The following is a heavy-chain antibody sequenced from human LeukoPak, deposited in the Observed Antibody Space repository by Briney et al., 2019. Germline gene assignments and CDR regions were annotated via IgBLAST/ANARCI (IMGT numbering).Heavy chain of an antibody. CDR1: GLTFSGYD. CDR3: ARLSWIQLWLLTTPDDY. V-gene: IGHV3-48*02. Sequence: GGSLRLSCAASGLTFSGYDMNWVRQAPGTGLEWLSYISSSSGAIYYADSVKGRFTVSRDNDHNSLYLQMDSLRDEDTAVYYCARLSWIQLWLLTTPDDYWGQGTLVTVSS. D-gene: IGHD5-18*01. CDR2: ISSSSGAI. J-gene: IGHJ4*02.